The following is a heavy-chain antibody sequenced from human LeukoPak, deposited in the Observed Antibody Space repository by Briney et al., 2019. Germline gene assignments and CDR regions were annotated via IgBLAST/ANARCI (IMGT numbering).Heavy chain of an antibody. CDR1: GFTFRNYA. V-gene: IGHV3-23*01. D-gene: IGHD6-6*01. CDR3: VKGSSSSRPYYFDY. Sequence: GGSLRLSCAPSGFTFRNYAMSWVRQAPGKGLEWVSDISDTGGSTNYVGSVKGRFTISRDNSKNTLYLQMNSLRAEDTAVYYCVKGSSSSRPYYFDYWGQGTLVTVSS. J-gene: IGHJ4*02. CDR2: ISDTGGST.